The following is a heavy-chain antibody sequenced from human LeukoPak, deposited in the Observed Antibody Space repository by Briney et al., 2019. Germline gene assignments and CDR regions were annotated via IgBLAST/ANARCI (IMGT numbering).Heavy chain of an antibody. CDR3: ARDRGLDGSDQLDS. D-gene: IGHD3-10*01. CDR2: INSNADT. V-gene: IGHV4-4*07. Sequence: SETLSLTCTVSGGSISSYHWIWIRQPAGNGLDWIGRINSNADTVYNPSLKSRATMSLDMTNNQFSLKLSSVTAADTAVYYCARDRGLDGSDQLDSWGPGTLVTVSS. CDR1: GGSISSYH. J-gene: IGHJ5*01.